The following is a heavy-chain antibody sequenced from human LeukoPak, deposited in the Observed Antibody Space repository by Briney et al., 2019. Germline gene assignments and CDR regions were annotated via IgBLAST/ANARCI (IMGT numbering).Heavy chain of an antibody. V-gene: IGHV4-39*01. CDR1: GGSISSSSYY. D-gene: IGHD2-2*01. CDR3: ARLVFNANIVVVPAAITDAFDI. Sequence: SETLSLTCTVSGGSISSSSYYWGWIRQPPGKGLEWIGSIYYSGSTYYNPSLKSRVTISVDTSKNQFSLKLSSVTAADTAVYYCARLVFNANIVVVPAAITDAFDIWGQGTMVTVSS. J-gene: IGHJ3*02. CDR2: IYYSGST.